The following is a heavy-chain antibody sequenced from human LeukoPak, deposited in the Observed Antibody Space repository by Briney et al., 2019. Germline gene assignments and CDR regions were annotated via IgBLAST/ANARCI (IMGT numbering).Heavy chain of an antibody. Sequence: ASVKVSCKASGYIFTDYAIHWLRQAPGQRPEWMGWMNAGNGNTKYSQKFQGRITLIRDTSAATAYMELSSLRHDDLAVYYCARGRGTSGSNRDFYYYYYMDAWGKGTTVTVSS. CDR2: MNAGNGNT. V-gene: IGHV1-3*01. J-gene: IGHJ6*03. D-gene: IGHD2-15*01. CDR1: GYIFTDYA. CDR3: ARGRGTSGSNRDFYYYYYMDA.